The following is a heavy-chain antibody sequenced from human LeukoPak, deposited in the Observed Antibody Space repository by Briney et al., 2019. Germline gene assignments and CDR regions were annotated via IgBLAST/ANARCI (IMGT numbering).Heavy chain of an antibody. J-gene: IGHJ6*02. Sequence: ASVKVSCKASGYTFTNYPMNWVRQAPGQGLEWMGWINTNTGNPTYAQGFTGRFVFSLDTSFSTAYLQISSLKAEDTAVYYCARDQGSSTSFYGMDVWGQGTTVTASS. V-gene: IGHV7-4-1*02. CDR2: INTNTGNP. CDR1: GYTFTNYP. D-gene: IGHD2-2*01. CDR3: ARDQGSSTSFYGMDV.